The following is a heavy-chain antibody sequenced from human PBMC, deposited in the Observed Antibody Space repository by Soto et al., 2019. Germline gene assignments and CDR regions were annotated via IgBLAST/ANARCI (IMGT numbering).Heavy chain of an antibody. CDR3: ANSRGGTFLGYHGMDI. CDR2: IIPVFGRV. D-gene: IGHD3-16*01. CDR1: GGTFSSRA. J-gene: IGHJ6*02. Sequence: QVQLVQSGPEVKKTGTSVKVSCKASGGTFSSRAISWVRQAPGQGLEWMGGIIPVFGRVNYAAKFQDRVKTTSDESTGTVYMELSSLRSEDTALYYCANSRGGTFLGYHGMDIWGQGTTVSVSS. V-gene: IGHV1-69*01.